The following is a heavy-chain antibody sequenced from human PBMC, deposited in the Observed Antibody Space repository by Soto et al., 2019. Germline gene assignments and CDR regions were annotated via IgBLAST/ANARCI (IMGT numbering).Heavy chain of an antibody. V-gene: IGHV3-23*01. CDR1: GFTFSSYA. Sequence: EVQLLESGGGLVQPGGSLRLSCAASGFTFSSYAMSWVRQAPGKGLEWVSAISGSGGSTYYADSVKGRFTISRDNSKNTLYLQMTNLKTEDTAVYYCTTYDYIWGNYRYRWAYWGQGALVTVSS. CDR3: TTYDYIWGNYRYRWAY. D-gene: IGHD3-16*02. CDR2: ISGSGGST. J-gene: IGHJ4*02.